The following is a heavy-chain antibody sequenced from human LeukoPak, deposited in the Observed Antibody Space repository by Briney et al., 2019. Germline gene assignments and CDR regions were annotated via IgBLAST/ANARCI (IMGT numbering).Heavy chain of an antibody. CDR1: GFTFSQYW. Sequence: PGGSLRLSCGVSGFTFSQYWMTWVRQAPGKGLEWVANTKQDGSEKHYVDSVKGRFTISRDNAKNLLYLQMNSLRAEDTAVYYCARGSRAAAESYFDSWGQGTLVTVSS. J-gene: IGHJ4*02. D-gene: IGHD6-25*01. CDR2: TKQDGSEK. V-gene: IGHV3-7*01. CDR3: ARGSRAAAESYFDS.